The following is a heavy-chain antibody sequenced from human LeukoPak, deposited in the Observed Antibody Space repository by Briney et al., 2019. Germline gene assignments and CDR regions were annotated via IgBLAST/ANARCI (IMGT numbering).Heavy chain of an antibody. D-gene: IGHD3-3*01. Sequence: GGSLRLSRAASGFTFSSYAMSWVRQAPGKGLEWVSAISGSGGSTYYADSVKGRFTISRDNSKNTLYLQMNSLRAEDTAVYYCAKDLKYYDFWSGLYENYYYYYGMDVWGQGTTVTVSS. J-gene: IGHJ6*02. V-gene: IGHV3-23*01. CDR1: GFTFSSYA. CDR3: AKDLKYYDFWSGLYENYYYYYGMDV. CDR2: ISGSGGST.